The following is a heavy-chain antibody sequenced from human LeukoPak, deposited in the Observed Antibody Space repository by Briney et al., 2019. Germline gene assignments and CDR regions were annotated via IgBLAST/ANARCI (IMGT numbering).Heavy chain of an antibody. CDR3: ARGEAYYNKNGLPGAALDF. D-gene: IGHD3-10*01. Sequence: PGGSLRLSCTGSGFTFSYHALHWVRQAPGKGLQWLTVISYDGRNEYYADSVTGRFTISRDNSKNTVFLQLNSLRVEDAAIYYCARGEAYYNKNGLPGAALDFWGLGTLVTVSS. CDR2: ISYDGRNE. J-gene: IGHJ3*01. V-gene: IGHV3-30*04. CDR1: GFTFSYHA.